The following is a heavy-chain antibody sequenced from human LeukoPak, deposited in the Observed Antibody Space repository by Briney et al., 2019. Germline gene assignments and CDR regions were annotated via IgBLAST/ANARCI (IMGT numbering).Heavy chain of an antibody. CDR3: ARGNILTGYCFDF. CDR2: IHYTGAT. Sequence: SETLSLTCAVYGGSITGYYWSWIRQTPGRGLERVGEIHYTGATSYNPSLKSRATISTDTSKNQFSLRLSSVTAADTAVCYCARGNILTGYCFDFWGQGALVTVSS. CDR1: GGSITGYY. D-gene: IGHD3-9*01. V-gene: IGHV4-34*01. J-gene: IGHJ4*02.